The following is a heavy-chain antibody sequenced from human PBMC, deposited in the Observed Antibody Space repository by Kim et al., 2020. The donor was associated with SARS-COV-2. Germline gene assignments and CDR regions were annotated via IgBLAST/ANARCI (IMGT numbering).Heavy chain of an antibody. V-gene: IGHV7-4-1*02. CDR1: GYTFTSYA. CDR3: AREKYGEYSSSWFYYYYYGMDV. J-gene: IGHJ6*02. CDR2: INTNTGNP. Sequence: ASVKVSCKASGYTFTSYAMNWVRQAPGQGLEWMGWINTNTGNPTYAQGFTGRFVFSLDTSVSTAYLQISSLKAEDTAVYYCAREKYGEYSSSWFYYYYYGMDVWGQGTTVTISS. D-gene: IGHD6-13*01.